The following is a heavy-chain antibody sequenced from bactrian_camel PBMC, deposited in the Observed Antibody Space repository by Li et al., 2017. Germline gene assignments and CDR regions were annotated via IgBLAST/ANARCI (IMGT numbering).Heavy chain of an antibody. V-gene: IGHV3-2*01. J-gene: IGHJ6*01. CDR3: AAEASYSGDLFGF. D-gene: IGHD2*01. CDR2: IYTGGDNT. CDR1: ADTTTDYC. Sequence: HVQLVESGGGSVQSGGSLRLSCAVSADTTTDYCMGWVRQAPGKGLEWVSTIYTGGDNTFYADFVKGRFTISKDSAENTLYLQMNSLKPEDTAMYYCAAEASYSGDLFGFWGQGTQVTVS.